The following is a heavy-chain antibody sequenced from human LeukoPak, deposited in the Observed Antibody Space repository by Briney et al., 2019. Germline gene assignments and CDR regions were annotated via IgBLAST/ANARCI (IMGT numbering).Heavy chain of an antibody. CDR1: GFTFSTYW. CDR3: ARDLDWILFDY. V-gene: IGHV3-74*03. CDR2: VRPEGTTT. Sequence: GGSLRLSCAASGFTFSTYWMHWGRQAPGKGLVWVSRVRPEGTTTAYADSVKGRFTISRDNAKNTRFLQMNSLSAEDTAVYYCARDLDWILFDYWGQGTLVTVSS. D-gene: IGHD3-9*01. J-gene: IGHJ4*02.